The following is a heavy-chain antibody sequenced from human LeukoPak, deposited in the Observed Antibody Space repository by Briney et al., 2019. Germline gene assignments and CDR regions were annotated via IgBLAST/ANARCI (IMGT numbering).Heavy chain of an antibody. D-gene: IGHD3-9*01. CDR1: GYTLTELS. CDR2: FDPEDGET. CDR3: ATQPDYDILTGSSLGGWFDP. J-gene: IGHJ5*02. V-gene: IGHV1-24*01. Sequence: GASVKVTCKVSGYTLTELSMHWVRQAPGKGLEWMGGFDPEDGETIYAQKFQGRVTMTEDTSTDTAYMELSSLRSEDTAVYYCATQPDYDILTGSSLGGWFDPWGQGTLVTVSS.